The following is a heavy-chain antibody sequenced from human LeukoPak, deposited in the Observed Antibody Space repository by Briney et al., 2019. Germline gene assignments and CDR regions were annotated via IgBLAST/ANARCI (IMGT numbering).Heavy chain of an antibody. J-gene: IGHJ4*02. CDR2: ISGNGINT. V-gene: IGHV3-23*01. CDR3: ARGVSD. D-gene: IGHD3-16*01. CDR1: GFTFSIYA. Sequence: PGGSLRLSCATSGFTFSIYAMNWVRQAPGKGLEWVSIISGNGINTYYADSVKGRFTISRDDSKNTVYLQMNSLRAEDTAIYYCARGVSDWGQGTLVTVSS.